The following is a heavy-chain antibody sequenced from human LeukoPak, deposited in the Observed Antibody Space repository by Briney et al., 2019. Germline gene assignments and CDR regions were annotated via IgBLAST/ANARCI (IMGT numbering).Heavy chain of an antibody. J-gene: IGHJ5*02. CDR3: ARGGGGYLTNNWFDP. CDR1: GGSSSGYY. V-gene: IGHV4-34*01. CDR2: SNHSGST. Sequence: SETLPLTCAVYGGSSSGYYWSWIRQPPGKGLEWIGESNHSGSTNYNPSLKSRVTISVDPSKNQFSLKLSSVTAADTAVYYCARGGGGYLTNNWFDPWGQGTLVTVSS. D-gene: IGHD1-1*01.